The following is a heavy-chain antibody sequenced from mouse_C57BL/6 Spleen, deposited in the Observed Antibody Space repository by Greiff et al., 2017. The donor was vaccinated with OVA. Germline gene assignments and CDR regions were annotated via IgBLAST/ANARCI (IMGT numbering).Heavy chain of an antibody. V-gene: IGHV1-64*01. D-gene: IGHD1-1*01. CDR2: IHPNSGST. J-gene: IGHJ2*01. CDR1: GYTFTSYW. Sequence: QVQLQQPGAELVKPGASVKLSCKASGYTFTSYWMHWVKQRPGQGLEWIGMIHPNSGSTNYNEKFKSKATLTVDKSSSTAYMQLSSLTSEDSAVYYCARPPYGSSPFDYWGQGTTLTVSS. CDR3: ARPPYGSSPFDY.